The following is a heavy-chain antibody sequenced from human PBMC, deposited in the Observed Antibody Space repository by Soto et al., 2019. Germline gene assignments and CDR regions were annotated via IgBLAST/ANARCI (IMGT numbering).Heavy chain of an antibody. V-gene: IGHV1-18*01. Sequence: QVHLVQSGAEVKKPGASVKVSCKASGYTFTSYGITWVRQAPGQGLEWMGWISAHNGNTDYAQKLQGRVIVTSDTSASTAYMELRSLISDDTAVYYCARGGYGDYWGQGALVTVSS. CDR2: ISAHNGNT. CDR1: GYTFTSYG. J-gene: IGHJ4*02. D-gene: IGHD1-1*01. CDR3: ARGGYGDY.